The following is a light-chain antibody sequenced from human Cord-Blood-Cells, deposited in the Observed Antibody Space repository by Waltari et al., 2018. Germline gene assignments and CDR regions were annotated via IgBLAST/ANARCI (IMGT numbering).Light chain of an antibody. CDR3: CSYAGSSTLV. J-gene: IGLJ2*01. CDR2: EVS. Sequence: QSALTQPASVSGSPGQSITIPCTGTSSDVWSYNLVSWYQQHPGKAPQPMIYEVSKRPSGVSNRFSGSKSGNTASRTIAGLQAEDEADYYCCSYAGSSTLVFGGGTKLTVL. CDR1: SSDVWSYNL. V-gene: IGLV2-23*02.